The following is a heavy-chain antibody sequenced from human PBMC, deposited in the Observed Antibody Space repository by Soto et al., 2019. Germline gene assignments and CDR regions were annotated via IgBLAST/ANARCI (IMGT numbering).Heavy chain of an antibody. CDR2: INGGGIST. CDR3: TTVIVDGGY. Sequence: GGSLSLSCAASGFTFRNYSMSWVRQPPEKGLEWVSAINGGGISTYYADSLKGRFTISRDQSKNTLYLQMNGLKTEDSALYYCTTVIVDGGYWGPGTLVTVSS. J-gene: IGHJ4*02. V-gene: IGHV3-23*01. D-gene: IGHD2-15*01. CDR1: GFTFRNYS.